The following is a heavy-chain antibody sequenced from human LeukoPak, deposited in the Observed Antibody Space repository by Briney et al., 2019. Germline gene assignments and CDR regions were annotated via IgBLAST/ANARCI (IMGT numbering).Heavy chain of an antibody. CDR1: GGSISSYY. J-gene: IGHJ5*02. D-gene: IGHD2-15*01. V-gene: IGHV4-59*12. Sequence: SETLSLTCTVSGGSISSYYWSWIRQSPGKGLEWIANIYYSGSTYYNPSLKGRLTISVDTSKNQFSLKLSSVTAADTAVYYCARVVVPGWFDPWGQGNLVTVSS. CDR2: IYYSGST. CDR3: ARVVVPGWFDP.